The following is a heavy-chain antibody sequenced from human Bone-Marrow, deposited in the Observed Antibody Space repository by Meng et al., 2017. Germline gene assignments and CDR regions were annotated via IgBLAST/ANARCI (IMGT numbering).Heavy chain of an antibody. D-gene: IGHD6-13*01. Sequence: GGSLRLSCAASGFTFSSYAMSWVRQAPGKGLEWVSAISGSGGSTYYADSVKGRFTISRDNSKNTLYLQMNSLRAEDTAVYYCAKDIRGPGEGSSWYEYGFYYYYGMDVWGQGTTVTVSS. J-gene: IGHJ6*02. CDR2: ISGSGGST. CDR1: GFTFSSYA. CDR3: AKDIRGPGEGSSWYEYGFYYYYGMDV. V-gene: IGHV3-23*01.